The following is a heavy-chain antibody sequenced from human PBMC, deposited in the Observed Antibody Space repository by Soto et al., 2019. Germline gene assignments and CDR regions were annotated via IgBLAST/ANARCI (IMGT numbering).Heavy chain of an antibody. CDR3: EKNTAFKYFDWLSYKRWFVP. V-gene: IGHV3-23*01. CDR1: GFTFSSYA. Sequence: GGSLRLSCAASGFTFSSYAMSWVRQAPGKGLEWVSAISGSGGSTYYADSVKGRFTISRDNSKNTLYLQMNSLRAEDTTVYYCEKNTAFKYFDWLSYKRWFVPGGKVTLVTVS. D-gene: IGHD3-9*01. J-gene: IGHJ5*02. CDR2: ISGSGGST.